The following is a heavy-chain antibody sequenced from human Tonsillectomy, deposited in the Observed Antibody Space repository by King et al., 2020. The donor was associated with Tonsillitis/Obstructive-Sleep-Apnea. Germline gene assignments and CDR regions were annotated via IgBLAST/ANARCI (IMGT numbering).Heavy chain of an antibody. Sequence: QLVQSGGGLVQPGRSLRLFCAASGFTFDDYALHWVRQAPGKGLEWVSGISWNSVIVAYADSVKGRFTISRGNAKNSLYLQMNSLRVEDTALYYCTKSPIAAAGTYYYYDMDVWGEGTTVTVSS. J-gene: IGHJ6*03. CDR3: TKSPIAAAGTYYYYDMDV. CDR2: ISWNSVIV. V-gene: IGHV3-9*01. D-gene: IGHD6-13*01. CDR1: GFTFDDYA.